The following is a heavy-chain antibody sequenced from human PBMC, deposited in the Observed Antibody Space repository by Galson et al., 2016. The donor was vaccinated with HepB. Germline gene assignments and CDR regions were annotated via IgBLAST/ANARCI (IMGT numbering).Heavy chain of an antibody. D-gene: IGHD4-17*01. CDR2: VYYSGIF. J-gene: IGHJ6*02. Sequence: SETLSLTCSVVDGSVSSVSFYWSWIRQPPGKGLEWIGFVYYSGIFKYNPSLEIRVNMSLDMSKNQFSLRLRSVTAADTAVYYCVRAGDRRKHYYGLDVWGQGTTVIVSS. CDR1: DGSVSSVSFY. CDR3: VRAGDRRKHYYGLDV. V-gene: IGHV4-61*01.